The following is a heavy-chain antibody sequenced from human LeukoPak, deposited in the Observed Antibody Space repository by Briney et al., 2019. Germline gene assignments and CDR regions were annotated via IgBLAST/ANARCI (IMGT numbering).Heavy chain of an antibody. CDR1: GYTLTELS. V-gene: IGHV1-24*01. J-gene: IGHJ4*02. CDR2: FDPEDGET. CDR3: ASADDFWSGYPSGY. D-gene: IGHD3-3*01. Sequence: GASVKVSCKVSGYTLTELSMHWVRQAPGKGLEWMGGFDPEDGETIYAQKFQGRVTITTDESTSTAYMELSSLRSEDTAVYYCASADDFWSGYPSGYWGQGTLVTVSS.